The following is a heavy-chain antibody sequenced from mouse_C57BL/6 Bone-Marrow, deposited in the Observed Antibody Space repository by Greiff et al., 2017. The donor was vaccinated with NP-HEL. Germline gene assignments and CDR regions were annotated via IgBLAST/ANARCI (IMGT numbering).Heavy chain of an antibody. CDR3: ARRYGSSYGYFDV. J-gene: IGHJ1*03. V-gene: IGHV1-59*01. CDR1: GYTFTSYW. Sequence: QVQLQQPGAELVRPGTSVKLSCKASGYTFTSYWMHWVKQRPGQGLEWIGVIDPSDSYTNYTQKFKGKATLTVDTSSSTAYMQLSSLTSEDSAVYYCARRYGSSYGYFDVWGTGTTVTVSS. CDR2: IDPSDSYT. D-gene: IGHD1-1*01.